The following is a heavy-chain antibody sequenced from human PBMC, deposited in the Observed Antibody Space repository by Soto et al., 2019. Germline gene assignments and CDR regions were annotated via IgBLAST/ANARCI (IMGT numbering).Heavy chain of an antibody. D-gene: IGHD1-20*01. V-gene: IGHV3-30*18. CDR2: ISYDGSNK. CDR3: AKLTGTRGGAFDI. Sequence: VQLVESGGGVVQPGRSLRLSCAASGFTFSSYGMHWVRQAPGKGLEWVAVISYDGSNKYYADSVKGRFTISRDNSKNTLYLQMNSLRAEDTAVYYCAKLTGTRGGAFDIWGQGTMVTVSS. J-gene: IGHJ3*02. CDR1: GFTFSSYG.